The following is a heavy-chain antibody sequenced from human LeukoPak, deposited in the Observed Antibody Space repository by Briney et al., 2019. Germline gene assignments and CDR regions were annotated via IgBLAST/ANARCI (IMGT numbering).Heavy chain of an antibody. CDR2: ISYDGSNK. Sequence: GRSLRLSCAASGFTFSSYAMHWVRQAPGKGLEWVAVISYDGSNKYYADSVKGRFTISRDNSKNTLYLQMNSLRAEDTAVYYCARDLGLTGYYATFDYWGQGTLVTGSS. J-gene: IGHJ4*02. CDR3: ARDLGLTGYYATFDY. CDR1: GFTFSSYA. D-gene: IGHD3-9*01. V-gene: IGHV3-30-3*01.